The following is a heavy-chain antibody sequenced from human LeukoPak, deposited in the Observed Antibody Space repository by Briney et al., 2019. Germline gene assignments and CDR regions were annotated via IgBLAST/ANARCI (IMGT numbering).Heavy chain of an antibody. D-gene: IGHD5-24*01. CDR1: GFTFSNYD. J-gene: IGHJ4*02. CDR3: ARGEEKATITALDS. Sequence: KTGGSLRLSCAASGFTFSNYDMHWVRQAPGKGLDWVSAISSSSSYIYYADSIKGRFTISRDNAENSLYLQMNSLRAVDTAVYFCARGEEKATITALDSWGQGTLVTVSS. V-gene: IGHV3-21*01. CDR2: ISSSSSYI.